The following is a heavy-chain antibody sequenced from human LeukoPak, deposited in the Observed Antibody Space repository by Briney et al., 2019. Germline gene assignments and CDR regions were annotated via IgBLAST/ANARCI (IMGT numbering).Heavy chain of an antibody. V-gene: IGHV1-18*01. Sequence: ASVKVSCKASGYTFTSYGISWVRQAPGQGLEWMGWISAYNGNTNYAQKLQGRVTITTDESTSTAYMELSSLRSEDTAVYYFAAWDGFWMGRLGGHRFYPLGQGTL. J-gene: IGHJ5*02. CDR1: GYTFTSYG. CDR3: AAWDGFWMGRLGGHRFYP. D-gene: IGHD3-3*01. CDR2: ISAYNGNT.